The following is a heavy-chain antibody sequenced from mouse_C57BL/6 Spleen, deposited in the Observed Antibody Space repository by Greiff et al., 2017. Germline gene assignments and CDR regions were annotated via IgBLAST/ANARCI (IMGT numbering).Heavy chain of an antibody. D-gene: IGHD2-4*01. CDR2: IHPSDSDT. J-gene: IGHJ4*01. Sequence: VKLMEPGAELVKPGASVKVSCKASGYTFTSYWMHWVKQRPGQGLEWIGRIHPSDSDTNYNQKFKGKATLTVDKSSSTAYMQLSSLTSEDSAVYYCAISAYDYDDGIYAMDYWGQGTSVTVSS. CDR1: GYTFTSYW. CDR3: AISAYDYDDGIYAMDY. V-gene: IGHV1-74*01.